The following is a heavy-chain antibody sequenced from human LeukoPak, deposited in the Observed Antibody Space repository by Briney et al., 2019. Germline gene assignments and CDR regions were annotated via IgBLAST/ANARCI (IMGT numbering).Heavy chain of an antibody. Sequence: SETLSLTCTVSGGSISSYYRSWIRQPAGKGLEWIGRIYTSGSTNYNPSLKSRVTMSVDTSKNQFSLKLSSVTAADTAVYYCARELLYYYDSSVFDYWGQGTLVTVSS. CDR1: GGSISSYY. J-gene: IGHJ4*02. CDR3: ARELLYYYDSSVFDY. V-gene: IGHV4-4*07. CDR2: IYTSGST. D-gene: IGHD3-22*01.